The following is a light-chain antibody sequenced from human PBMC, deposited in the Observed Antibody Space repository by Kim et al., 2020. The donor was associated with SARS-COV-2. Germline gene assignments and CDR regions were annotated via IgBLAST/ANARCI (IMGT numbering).Light chain of an antibody. CDR3: NSRDSSGNLVV. Sequence: SSELTQDPAVSVALGQTARITCQGDSLRSYYASWYQQKPGQAPVLVIYGKNNRPSGIPDRFSGSSSGNTASLTITGAQAEDEADYYCNSRDSSGNLVVFGGETHLTDL. CDR1: SLRSYY. J-gene: IGLJ2*01. CDR2: GKN. V-gene: IGLV3-19*01.